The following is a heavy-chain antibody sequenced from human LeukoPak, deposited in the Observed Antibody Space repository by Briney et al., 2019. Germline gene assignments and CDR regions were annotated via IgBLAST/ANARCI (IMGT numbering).Heavy chain of an antibody. CDR2: IKQDGSEK. V-gene: IGHV3-7*01. CDR3: ARDEPTYYYDSSGYWDY. CDR1: GFTFSSYW. D-gene: IGHD3-22*01. J-gene: IGHJ4*02. Sequence: PGGSLRLSCAASGFTFSSYWMGWVRQAPGKGLEWVANIKQDGSEKYYVDSVKGRFTISRDNAKNSLYLQMNSLRAEDTAVYYCARDEPTYYYDSSGYWDYWGQGTLVTVSS.